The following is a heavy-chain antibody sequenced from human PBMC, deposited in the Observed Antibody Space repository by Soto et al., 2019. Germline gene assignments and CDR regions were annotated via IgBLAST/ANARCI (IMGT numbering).Heavy chain of an antibody. CDR3: ARGWSRDPDAFDI. D-gene: IGHD6-19*01. Sequence: GGSLRLSCAASGFTFSSYGMHWVRQAPGKGLEWVAVISYDGSNKYYADSVKGRFTISRDNSKNTLYLQMNSLRAEDTAVYYCARGWSRDPDAFDIWGQGTMVTVSS. CDR2: ISYDGSNK. CDR1: GFTFSSYG. V-gene: IGHV3-30*03. J-gene: IGHJ3*02.